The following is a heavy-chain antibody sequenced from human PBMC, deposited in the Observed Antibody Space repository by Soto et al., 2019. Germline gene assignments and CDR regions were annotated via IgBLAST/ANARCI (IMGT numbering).Heavy chain of an antibody. CDR2: IYPRGSDT. Sequence: EVQLVQSGTEVKKPGESLKISCKTSGYTFDTYWIAWLRQMPGKGLEWMGIIYPRGSDTRYSASFQGQVSISADMSVTTAYLQWSSLKAADTAMYYCARQTGAVAGRLDFWGQGTLVSVSS. CDR3: ARQTGAVAGRLDF. J-gene: IGHJ4*02. V-gene: IGHV5-51*01. D-gene: IGHD6-19*01. CDR1: GYTFDTYW.